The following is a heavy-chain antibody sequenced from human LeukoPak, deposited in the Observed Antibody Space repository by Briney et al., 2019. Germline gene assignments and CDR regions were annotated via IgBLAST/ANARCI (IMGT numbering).Heavy chain of an antibody. CDR3: ARVDYDRSGSYYGLDY. D-gene: IGHD3-22*01. CDR2: TYYRSKWYN. Sequence: SQTLSLTCAISGDSVSSNSAAWNWIRQSPSRGLEWLGRTYYRSKWYNDYAVSVKGRVTINPDTSKNQFSLQLNSVTPEDTAAYYCARVDYDRSGSYYGLDYWGQGTLVTVSS. CDR1: GDSVSSNSAA. J-gene: IGHJ4*02. V-gene: IGHV6-1*01.